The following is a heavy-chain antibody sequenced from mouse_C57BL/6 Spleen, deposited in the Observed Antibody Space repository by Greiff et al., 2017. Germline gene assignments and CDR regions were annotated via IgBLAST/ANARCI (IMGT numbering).Heavy chain of an antibody. CDR2: INPSNGGT. Sequence: VQLQQPGTELVKPGASVKLSCKASGYTFTSYWMHWVKQRPGQGLEWIGNINPSNGGTNYNEKFKSKATLTVDKSSSTAYMQLSRLTSEASAFYYCSRRYYGSSYVGYALAYWGQGTSVTVSS. CDR1: GYTFTSYW. V-gene: IGHV1-53*01. J-gene: IGHJ4*01. D-gene: IGHD1-1*01. CDR3: SRRYYGSSYVGYALAY.